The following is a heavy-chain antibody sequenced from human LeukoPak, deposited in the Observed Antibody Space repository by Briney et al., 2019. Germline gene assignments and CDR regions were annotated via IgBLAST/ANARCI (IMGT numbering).Heavy chain of an antibody. CDR1: GFTFSDYG. D-gene: IGHD6-13*01. CDR2: IRYDGYEK. Sequence: GGSLRLSCASSGFTFSDYGMHWVRQAAGKGLEWVAFIRYDGYEKYYADSVKGRFTISRDNSKNTLYVQMNSLRAEDTAVYYCARDPAAAGTLDYWGQGTLVTVSS. J-gene: IGHJ4*02. CDR3: ARDPAAAGTLDY. V-gene: IGHV3-30*02.